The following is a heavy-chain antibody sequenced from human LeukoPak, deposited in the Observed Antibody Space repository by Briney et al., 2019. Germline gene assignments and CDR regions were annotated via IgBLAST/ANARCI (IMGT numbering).Heavy chain of an antibody. Sequence: GGSLRLSCSVSGFTFSTYVMHWVRQTPGKGLEYVSAISSNGDNTYYADSVKGRFTISRDNSKNTLYLQMSSLRADDTAVYHCVRGTGYWGQGTLVTVSS. CDR3: VRGTGY. CDR1: GFTFSTYV. J-gene: IGHJ4*02. CDR2: ISSNGDNT. V-gene: IGHV3-64D*06.